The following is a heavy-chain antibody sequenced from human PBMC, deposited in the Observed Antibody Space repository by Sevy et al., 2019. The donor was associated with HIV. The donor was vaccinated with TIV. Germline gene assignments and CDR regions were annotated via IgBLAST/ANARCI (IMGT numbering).Heavy chain of an antibody. J-gene: IGHJ4*02. Sequence: SETLSLTCTVSGGSISSYYWSWIRQPPGKGLEWIGYIYYSGSTNYNPPLKSRVTISVDTSKNQFSLTLSSVTAADTAVYYCARAVRVATQYYFDYWGQGTLVTVSS. CDR2: IYYSGST. V-gene: IGHV4-59*01. CDR1: GGSISSYY. CDR3: ARAVRVATQYYFDY. D-gene: IGHD5-12*01.